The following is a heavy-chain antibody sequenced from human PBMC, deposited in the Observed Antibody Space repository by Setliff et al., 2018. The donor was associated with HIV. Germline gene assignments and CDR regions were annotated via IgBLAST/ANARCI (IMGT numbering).Heavy chain of an antibody. CDR1: GNSISTDY. Sequence: PSETLSLTCTVSGNSISTDYLTWIRQPAGKGLEWIGRIYTSGATKYSPSLKSRVTISLDTSKNQFSLNLSSVTAADTAVYYCASGGGYDSSGYYYYYYYYYMDVWGKGTTVTVSS. CDR2: IYTSGAT. CDR3: ASGGGYDSSGYYYYYYYYYMDV. V-gene: IGHV4-4*07. D-gene: IGHD3-22*01. J-gene: IGHJ6*03.